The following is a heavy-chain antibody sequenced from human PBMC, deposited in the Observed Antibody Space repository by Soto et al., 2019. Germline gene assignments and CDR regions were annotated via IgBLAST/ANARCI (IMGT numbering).Heavy chain of an antibody. CDR1: GGTFSSYF. CDR3: ARARFVAAAGTLYYYYGMDV. J-gene: IGHJ6*02. CDR2: IIPIFGTA. V-gene: IGHV1-69*13. D-gene: IGHD6-13*01. Sequence: GASVKVSCKASGGTFSSYFISWVRPAPGQGLEWMGGIIPIFGTANYAQKFQGRVTITADESTSTAYMELSSLRSEDTAVYYCARARFVAAAGTLYYYYGMDVWGQGTTVTVSS.